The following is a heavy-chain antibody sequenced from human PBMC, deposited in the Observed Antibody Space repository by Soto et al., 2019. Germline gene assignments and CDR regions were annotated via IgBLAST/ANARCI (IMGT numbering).Heavy chain of an antibody. CDR1: GGTFSSYA. Sequence: SVKVSCKASGGTFSSYAISWVRQAPGQGLEWMGGIIPIFGTANYAQKFQGRVTITADESTSTAYMELSSPRSEDTAVYYCARKGDPYYYDSSGSHFYYWGQGTLVTVSS. CDR2: IIPIFGTA. CDR3: ARKGDPYYYDSSGSHFYY. D-gene: IGHD3-22*01. V-gene: IGHV1-69*13. J-gene: IGHJ4*02.